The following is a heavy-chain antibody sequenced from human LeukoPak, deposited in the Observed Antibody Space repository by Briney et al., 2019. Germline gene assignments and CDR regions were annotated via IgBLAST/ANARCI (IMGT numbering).Heavy chain of an antibody. CDR1: GFTFSSYA. V-gene: IGHV3-23*01. CDR3: AKGAITIFGVVIATNWFDP. J-gene: IGHJ5*02. Sequence: PEGSLRLSCAASGFTFSSYAMSWVRQAPGKGLEWVSAISGGGGSTYCADSVKGRFTISRDNSKNTLYLQMNSLRAEDTAVYYCAKGAITIFGVVIATNWFDPWGQGTLVTVSS. CDR2: ISGGGGST. D-gene: IGHD3-3*01.